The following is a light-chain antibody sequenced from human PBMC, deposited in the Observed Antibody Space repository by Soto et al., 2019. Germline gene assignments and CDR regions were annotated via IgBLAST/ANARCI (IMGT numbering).Light chain of an antibody. J-gene: IGKJ1*01. CDR3: QQYNSYPWT. Sequence: DMEITRSPSTLSACVGDRVTVTFRASQSISSWLAWYQQKPGKAPKLLIYDASSLESGVPSRFSGSGSGTEFTLTITSMQPDDFANYYCQQYNSYPWTLGQGTKVDIK. CDR2: DAS. CDR1: QSISSW. V-gene: IGKV1-5*01.